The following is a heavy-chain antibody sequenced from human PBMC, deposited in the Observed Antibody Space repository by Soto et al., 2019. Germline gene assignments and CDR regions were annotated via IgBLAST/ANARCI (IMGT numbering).Heavy chain of an antibody. CDR1: GGSISSSSYY. Sequence: ETLSLTCTVSGGSISSSSYYWGWIRQPPGKGLEWIGSIYYSGSTYCNPSLKSRVTISVDTSKNQFSLKLSSVTAADTAVYYCARPSEYSGYDWVTGFDYWGQGTLVTVSS. J-gene: IGHJ4*02. D-gene: IGHD5-12*01. CDR3: ARPSEYSGYDWVTGFDY. CDR2: IYYSGST. V-gene: IGHV4-39*01.